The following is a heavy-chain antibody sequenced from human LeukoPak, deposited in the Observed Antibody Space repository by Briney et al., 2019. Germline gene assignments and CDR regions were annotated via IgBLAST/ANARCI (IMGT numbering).Heavy chain of an antibody. CDR1: GGSISSSNW. D-gene: IGHD1-26*01. CDR3: ARARFLGNYFFDY. CDR2: IYHSGST. J-gene: IGHJ4*02. Sequence: KPSETLSLTCAVSGGSISSSNWWSWVRQPPGKGLEWIGEIYHSGSTNYNPSLKSRVTISADTSKNQFSLNLSSVTAADTAVYYCARARFLGNYFFDYWGQGTLVTVSS. V-gene: IGHV4-4*02.